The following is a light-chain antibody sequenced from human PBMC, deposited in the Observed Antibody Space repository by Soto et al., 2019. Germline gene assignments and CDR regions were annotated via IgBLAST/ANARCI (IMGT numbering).Light chain of an antibody. J-gene: IGKJ1*01. CDR3: QQYGGSPPT. V-gene: IGKV3-20*01. CDR1: QSVSSNY. CDR2: GAS. Sequence: EIVLTQSPGNLSLSPGERATLSCRASQSVSSNYLACYQRNPGQAPRLLIYGASSRATDIANMFSGSGSGTDITLTITRLEPEVFAVYFCQQYGGSPPTFGQGTKVEIK.